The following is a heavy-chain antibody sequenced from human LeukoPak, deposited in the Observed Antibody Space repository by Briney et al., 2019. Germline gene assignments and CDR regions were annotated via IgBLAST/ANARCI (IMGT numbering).Heavy chain of an antibody. CDR3: ARDRYYYAH. CDR2: IYYSGST. CDR1: GGSIRSYY. D-gene: IGHD1-14*01. J-gene: IGHJ4*02. V-gene: IGHV4-59*01. Sequence: SETLSLTCTVSGGSIRSYYWSWIRQPPGKGLEWIGYIYYSGSTNYNPSLKSRVTISVDTSKNRFSLKLSSVTAADTAVYYCARDRYYYAHWGQGTLVTVSS.